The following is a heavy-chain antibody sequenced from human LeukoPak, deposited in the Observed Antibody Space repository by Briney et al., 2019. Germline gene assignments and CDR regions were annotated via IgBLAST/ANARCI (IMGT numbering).Heavy chain of an antibody. D-gene: IGHD5-12*01. CDR3: ARDRGVAAHLDY. V-gene: IGHV3-33*01. J-gene: IGHJ4*02. Sequence: GGSLRLSCAASGFTFSNYGMHWVRQAPGKGLEWVAVLWFDGTNKYYADSVRGRFTISRDNSKNTLYLQMSSLRAEDTAVYYCARDRGVAAHLDYWGQGTLVTVSS. CDR1: GFTFSNYG. CDR2: LWFDGTNK.